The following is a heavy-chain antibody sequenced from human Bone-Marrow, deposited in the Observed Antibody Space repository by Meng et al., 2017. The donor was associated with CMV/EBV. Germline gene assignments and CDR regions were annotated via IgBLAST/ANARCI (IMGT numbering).Heavy chain of an antibody. J-gene: IGHJ4*02. CDR2: ISSVRNYM. Sequence: GESLKISCVGSGFTFSSYSMNWVRQAPGKGLEWVSSISSVRNYMDYIDSVKGRFTISRDNARNSLYLQMNSLRAEDTAVYYCARVRLRWGFFDYWGQGTLVTVSS. V-gene: IGHV3-21*01. CDR3: ARVRLRWGFFDY. CDR1: GFTFSSYS. D-gene: IGHD4-23*01.